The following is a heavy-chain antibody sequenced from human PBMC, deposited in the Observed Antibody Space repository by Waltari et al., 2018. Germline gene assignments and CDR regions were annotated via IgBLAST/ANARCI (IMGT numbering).Heavy chain of an antibody. CDR2: SYYSGST. Sequence: QVQLQESGPGLVKPSETLSLTCTVSGGSISSYYWSWIRQPPGKGLEWIGYSYYSGSTNYNPSLKSRVTISVDTSKNQFSLKLSSVTAADTAVYYCARLLAYCSSTSCYDNWFDPWGQGTLVTVSS. CDR1: GGSISSYY. V-gene: IGHV4-59*01. CDR3: ARLLAYCSSTSCYDNWFDP. D-gene: IGHD2-2*01. J-gene: IGHJ5*02.